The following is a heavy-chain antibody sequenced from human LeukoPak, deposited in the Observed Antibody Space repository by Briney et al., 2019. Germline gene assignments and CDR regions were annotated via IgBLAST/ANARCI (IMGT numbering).Heavy chain of an antibody. CDR1: GITLSNYG. CDR3: AKRGVVIRAVIIVGFHKEAYYFDY. J-gene: IGHJ4*02. D-gene: IGHD3-10*01. CDR2: ISDGGGSR. Sequence: PWGSLRLSCAVSGITLSNYGMSWVRQAPGKGLEWVAGISDGGGSRNYADSVKGRFTISRDNPKNTLYLQMNSLRAEDTAIYFCAKRGVVIRAVIIVGFHKEAYYFDYWGQGALVTVSS. V-gene: IGHV3-23*01.